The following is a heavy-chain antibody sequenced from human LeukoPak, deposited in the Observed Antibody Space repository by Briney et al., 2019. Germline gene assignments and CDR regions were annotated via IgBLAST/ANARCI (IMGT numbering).Heavy chain of an antibody. V-gene: IGHV3-48*01. CDR3: ASGRYYDFWSGLDAFDI. Sequence: GGSLRLSCAASGFTFSSYSMNWVRQAPGKGLEWASYISSSSSTIYYADSVKGRFTISRDNAKNSLYLQMNSLRAEDTAVYYCASGRYYDFWSGLDAFDIWGQGTMVTVSS. J-gene: IGHJ3*02. CDR1: GFTFSSYS. D-gene: IGHD3-3*01. CDR2: ISSSSSTI.